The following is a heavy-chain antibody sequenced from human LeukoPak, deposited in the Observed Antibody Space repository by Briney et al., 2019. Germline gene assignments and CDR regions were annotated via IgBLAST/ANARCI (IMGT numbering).Heavy chain of an antibody. D-gene: IGHD3-9*01. CDR3: ARLPQRIYYDILTGYYSVSD. CDR1: GFTFSSYS. V-gene: IGHV3-48*02. Sequence: GGSLRLSCAASGFTFSSYSMNWVRQAPGKGLERVSYISSSSSTIYYADSVKGRFTISRDNAKNSLYLQMNSLRDEDTAVYYCARLPQRIYYDILTGYYSVSDWGQGTLVTVSS. J-gene: IGHJ4*02. CDR2: ISSSSSTI.